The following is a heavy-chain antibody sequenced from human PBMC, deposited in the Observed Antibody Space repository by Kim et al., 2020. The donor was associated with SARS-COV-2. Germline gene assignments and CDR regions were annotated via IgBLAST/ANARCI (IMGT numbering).Heavy chain of an antibody. V-gene: IGHV3-9*01. CDR2: ISWNSGSI. J-gene: IGHJ2*01. CDR1: GFTFDDYA. D-gene: IGHD6-13*01. Sequence: GGSLRLSCAASGFTFDDYAMHWVRQAPGKGLEWVSGISWNSGSIGYADSVKGRFTISRDNAKNSLYLQMNSLRAEDTALYYCAKGPLAAAGTGDWYFDLWGRGTLVTVSS. CDR3: AKGPLAAAGTGDWYFDL.